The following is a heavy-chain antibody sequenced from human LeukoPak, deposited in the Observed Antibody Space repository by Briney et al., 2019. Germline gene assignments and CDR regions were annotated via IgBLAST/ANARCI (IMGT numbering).Heavy chain of an antibody. V-gene: IGHV1-2*02. CDR3: ARVSNYYDSSGYYPSKALSY. J-gene: IGHJ4*02. D-gene: IGHD3-22*01. CDR1: GYTFTGYY. CDR2: INPNSGGT. Sequence: VSVKVSCKAPGYTFTGYYMHWVRQAPGQGLEWMGWINPNSGGTNYAQKFQGRVTMTRDTSISTAYMELSRLRSDDTAVYYCARVSNYYDSSGYYPSKALSYWGQGTLVTVSS.